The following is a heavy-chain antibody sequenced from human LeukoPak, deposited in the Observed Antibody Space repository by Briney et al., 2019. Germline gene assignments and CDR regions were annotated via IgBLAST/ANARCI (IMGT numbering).Heavy chain of an antibody. CDR1: GGSFSTYY. J-gene: IGHJ5*02. V-gene: IGHV4-59*08. D-gene: IGHD6-19*01. CDR3: ARQVTAVAGNWFDP. Sequence: SETLSLTCTVSGGSFSTYYWSWIRQPPGKGLEWIGYIYYSGSTNYNPSLKSRVTISVDTSKNQFSLKLSSVTAADTAVYYCARQVTAVAGNWFDPWGQGTLVTVSS. CDR2: IYYSGST.